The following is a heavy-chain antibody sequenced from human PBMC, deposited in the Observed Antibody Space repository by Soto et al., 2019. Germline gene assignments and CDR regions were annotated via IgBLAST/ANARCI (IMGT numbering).Heavy chain of an antibody. CDR3: ARSPSWETTVTPYYFDY. D-gene: IGHD4-4*01. J-gene: IGHJ4*02. CDR2: MNPKSANT. V-gene: IGHV1-8*01. Sequence: APVKVSCKASRYTLISYDINWVRQAPGQRLVWMGWMNPKSANTGYAQNFQGRVTMTRNTSISTAYMELSSLRSEDTAVYYCARSPSWETTVTPYYFDYWGQGTLVTVSS. CDR1: RYTLISYD.